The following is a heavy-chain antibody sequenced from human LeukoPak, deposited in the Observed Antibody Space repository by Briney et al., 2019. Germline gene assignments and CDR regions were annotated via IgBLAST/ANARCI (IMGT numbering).Heavy chain of an antibody. CDR2: ISSSSSYI. Sequence: PGGSLRLSCAASGFTFSSYSMNWVRQAPGKGLEWVSSISSSSSYIYYADSVEGRFTISRDNAKNSLYPQMNSLRAEDTAVYYCARDSIVPAAPTLYYYYMDVWGKGTMVTVSS. D-gene: IGHD2-2*01. V-gene: IGHV3-21*01. J-gene: IGHJ6*03. CDR3: ARDSIVPAAPTLYYYYMDV. CDR1: GFTFSSYS.